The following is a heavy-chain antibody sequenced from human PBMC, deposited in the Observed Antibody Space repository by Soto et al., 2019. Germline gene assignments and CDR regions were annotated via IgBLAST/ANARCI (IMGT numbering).Heavy chain of an antibody. CDR1: GGSISSGGYS. CDR2: IYLSGST. CDR3: ARQPYQNDAFDI. J-gene: IGHJ3*02. Sequence: SEALSLTCAVSGGSISSGGYSWSWIRQPPGKSLEWIGYIYLSGSTYYNPSLKGRVTISVDRSKNQFSLKLSSVTAADTAVYYCARQPYQNDAFDIWGQGTMVTVSS. D-gene: IGHD2-2*01. V-gene: IGHV4-30-2*01.